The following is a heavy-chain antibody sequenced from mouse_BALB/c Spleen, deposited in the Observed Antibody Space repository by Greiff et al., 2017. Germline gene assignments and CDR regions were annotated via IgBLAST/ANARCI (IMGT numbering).Heavy chain of an antibody. CDR2: IDPYNGGT. J-gene: IGHJ3*01. D-gene: IGHD2-4*01. CDR3: ARGGYDYDDWFAY. V-gene: IGHV1S135*01. CDR1: GYAFTSYN. Sequence: VQLKQSGPELVKPGASVKVSCKASGYAFTSYNMYWVKQSHGKSLEWIGYIDPYNGGTSYNQKFKGKATLTVDKSSSTAYMHLNSLTSEDSAVYYCARGGYDYDDWFAYWGQGTLVTVSA.